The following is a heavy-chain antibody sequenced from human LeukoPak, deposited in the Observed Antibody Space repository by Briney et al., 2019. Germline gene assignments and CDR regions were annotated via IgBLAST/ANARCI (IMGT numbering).Heavy chain of an antibody. CDR2: T. D-gene: IGHD1-26*01. CDR3: VRILGRYQEGMDV. V-gene: IGHV4-61*08. Sequence: SETLSLTCTVSGGSLTDGDYYWGWARQPPGTGLQWIATTYEGASLKSRVTISLDTSKNQFFLRLTSVTAADTAVYYCVRILGRYQEGMDVWGPGITVTVSS. CDR1: GGSLTDGDYY. J-gene: IGHJ6*02.